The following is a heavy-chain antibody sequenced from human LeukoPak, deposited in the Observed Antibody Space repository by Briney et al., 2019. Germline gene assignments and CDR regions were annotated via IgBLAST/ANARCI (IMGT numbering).Heavy chain of an antibody. CDR2: IGNDGSNK. CDR3: AAHQGYCSGGGCGPY. J-gene: IGHJ4*02. CDR1: GFTFSTFG. V-gene: IGHV3-30*02. Sequence: PGGSLRLSCAASGFTFSTFGMHWVRQAPGKGLEWLAFIGNDGSNKYYVDSVKGRFTISRDNSKNTLYLQMNTRRAEDTAVYHCAAHQGYCSGGGCGPYWGQGTQVTVSS. D-gene: IGHD2-15*01.